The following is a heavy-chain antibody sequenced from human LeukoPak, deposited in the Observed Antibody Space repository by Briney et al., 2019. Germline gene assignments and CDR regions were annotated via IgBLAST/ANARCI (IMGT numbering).Heavy chain of an antibody. Sequence: PSGTLSLTCGVSGGSITNTNYWTWVRQPPGKGLEWIGEVNLQGSTNYNPSLMGRVAISVDTSENHISLQLTSVTAADTGVYYCAREGGPYRPLDYSGQGTLVTVSS. CDR2: VNLQGST. CDR3: AREGGPYRPLDY. J-gene: IGHJ4*02. CDR1: GGSITNTNY. V-gene: IGHV4-4*02.